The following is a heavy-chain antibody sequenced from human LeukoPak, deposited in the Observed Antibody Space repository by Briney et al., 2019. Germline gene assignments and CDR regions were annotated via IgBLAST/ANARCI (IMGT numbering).Heavy chain of an antibody. CDR3: AGGRKLLWFGEFPY. D-gene: IGHD3-10*01. CDR1: GFTFSSYA. Sequence: GGSLRLSCAASGFTFSSYAMHWVRQAPGKGLEYVSAISSNGGSTYYGNSVKGRFTISRDNSKNTLYLQMGSLRAEDMAVYYCAGGRKLLWFGEFPYWGQGTLVTVSS. V-gene: IGHV3-64*01. J-gene: IGHJ4*02. CDR2: ISSNGGST.